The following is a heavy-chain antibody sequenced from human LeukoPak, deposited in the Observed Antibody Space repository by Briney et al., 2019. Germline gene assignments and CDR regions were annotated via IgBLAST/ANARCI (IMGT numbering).Heavy chain of an antibody. Sequence: VASVKVSCKASGYTFTSYAMNWVRQAPGQGLEWMGWINTNTGNPTYAQGFTGRFVFSLDTSVSTAYLQISSLKAEDTAVYYCAREGYDFWSGEKYYFDYWGQGTLVTVSS. CDR3: AREGYDFWSGEKYYFDY. J-gene: IGHJ4*02. D-gene: IGHD3-3*01. V-gene: IGHV7-4-1*02. CDR1: GYTFTSYA. CDR2: INTNTGNP.